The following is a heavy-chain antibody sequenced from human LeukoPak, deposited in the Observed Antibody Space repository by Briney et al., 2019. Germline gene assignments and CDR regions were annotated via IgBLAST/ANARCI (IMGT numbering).Heavy chain of an antibody. CDR2: MNPNSGNT. V-gene: IGHV1-8*02. CDR1: GYTFTNYD. D-gene: IGHD5-24*01. CDR3: ARGPTSRWLKNWLDP. Sequence: ASVKVSCKASGYTFTNYDINWVRQATGQVLEWMGWMNPNSGNTGYAQKFQGRVTMTRNTSISTAYMELSSLRSEDTAVYYCARGPTSRWLKNWLDPWGQGNLVTVSS. J-gene: IGHJ5*02.